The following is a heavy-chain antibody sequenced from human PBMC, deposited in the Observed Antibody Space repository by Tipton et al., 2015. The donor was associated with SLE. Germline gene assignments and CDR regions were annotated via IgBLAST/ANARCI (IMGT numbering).Heavy chain of an antibody. CDR3: ARSGYSGYDYDAFDM. CDR1: GYSISSHW. J-gene: IGHJ3*02. Sequence: QSGAEVKKPGESLKISCKASGYSISSHWIAWVRQMPGKGLEWMGMIYPVNSAIRYSPSFQGQVTISLDKSISTAFLQWSSLKDSDSAMYYCARSGYSGYDYDAFDMWGQGTMLTVSS. D-gene: IGHD5-12*01. V-gene: IGHV5-51*03. CDR2: IYPVNSAI.